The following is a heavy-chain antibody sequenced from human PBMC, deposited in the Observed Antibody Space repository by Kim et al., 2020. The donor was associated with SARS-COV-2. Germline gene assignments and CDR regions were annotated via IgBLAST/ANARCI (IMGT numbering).Heavy chain of an antibody. CDR2: ISGSGGST. J-gene: IGHJ4*02. V-gene: IGHV3-23*01. CDR1: GFTFSSYA. CDR3: AKDPSGDYVWGRYPQPPVD. D-gene: IGHD3-16*02. Sequence: GGSLRLSCAASGFTFSSYAMSWVRQAPGKGLEWVSAISGSGGSTYYADSVKGRFTISRDNSKNTLYLQMNSLRAEDTAVYYCAKDPSGDYVWGRYPQPPVDWGQGTLVTVSS.